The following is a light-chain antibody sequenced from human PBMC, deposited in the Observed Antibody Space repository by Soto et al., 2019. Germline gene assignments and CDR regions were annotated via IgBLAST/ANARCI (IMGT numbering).Light chain of an antibody. CDR2: GAS. CDR3: QHYGSSPFT. Sequence: EIVLTQSPGTLSLFPGEGATLSCRASQSVSSSYLAWYQQKPGQAPRLLVYGASSRATGIPDRFSGSGSGTDLTLTISRVEPEDFAVYYCQHYGSSPFTFGPGTRVDIK. J-gene: IGKJ3*01. CDR1: QSVSSSY. V-gene: IGKV3-20*01.